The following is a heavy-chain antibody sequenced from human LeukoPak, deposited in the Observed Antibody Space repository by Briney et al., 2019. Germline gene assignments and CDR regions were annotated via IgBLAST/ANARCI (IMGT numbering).Heavy chain of an antibody. J-gene: IGHJ3*02. Sequence: GGSLRLSCAASGFTVSSNYMSWVRQAPGKGLEWVSVIYSGGSTYYADSVKGRFTISRDNSKNTLYLQMNSLRAEDTAVYYCARETLGIVSFAFDIWGQGTMVTVSS. CDR2: IYSGGST. CDR3: ARETLGIVSFAFDI. V-gene: IGHV3-53*01. CDR1: GFTVSSNY. D-gene: IGHD7-27*01.